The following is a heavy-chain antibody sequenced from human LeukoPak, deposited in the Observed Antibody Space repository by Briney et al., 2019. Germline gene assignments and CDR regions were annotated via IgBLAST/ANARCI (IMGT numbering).Heavy chain of an antibody. CDR1: GFTFSSYS. CDR2: ISSSSSYI. Sequence: GGSLRLSCAASGFTFSSYSMNWVRQAPGKGLEWVSSISSSSSYIYYADSVKGRFTISRDNSKNTLYLQMNSLRAEDTAVYYCAKPTAVAGFRQSYYFDYWGQGTLVTVSS. CDR3: AKPTAVAGFRQSYYFDY. D-gene: IGHD6-19*01. V-gene: IGHV3-21*01. J-gene: IGHJ4*02.